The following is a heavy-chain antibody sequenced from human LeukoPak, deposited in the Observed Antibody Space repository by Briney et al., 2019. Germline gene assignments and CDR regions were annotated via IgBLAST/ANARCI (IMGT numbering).Heavy chain of an antibody. CDR2: IYNSGST. CDR3: ARDYTDAFDI. CDR1: GASISSSAWY. V-gene: IGHV4-39*07. J-gene: IGHJ3*02. Sequence: ASETLSLTCTVSGASISSSAWYWGWIRQPPGKGLEWIGIIYNSGSTYYNPSLKSRVTLLVGTSKNQFSLRLSSVTAADTAVYYCARDYTDAFDIWGQGTMVTVSS.